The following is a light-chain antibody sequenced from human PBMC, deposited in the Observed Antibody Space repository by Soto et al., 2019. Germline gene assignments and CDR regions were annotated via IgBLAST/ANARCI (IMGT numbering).Light chain of an antibody. V-gene: IGLV6-57*02. Sequence: NFMLTQPHSVSESPGKTVTISCTGSSGSIASNYVQWYQQRPGSAPTTVIYEDNQRPSGVPDRFSGSIDSSSNSASLTISGLKTEDEADYYCQSYDSSSVEFGGGTKVTVL. CDR1: SGSIASNY. CDR3: QSYDSSSVE. CDR2: EDN. J-gene: IGLJ2*01.